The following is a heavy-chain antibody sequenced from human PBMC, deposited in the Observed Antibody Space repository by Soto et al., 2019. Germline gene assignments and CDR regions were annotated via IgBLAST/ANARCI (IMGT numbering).Heavy chain of an antibody. D-gene: IGHD3-10*01. J-gene: IGHJ3*02. V-gene: IGHV3-20*04. CDR2: INWNGGST. CDR3: ARDKKEEITMVRGATRGAFDI. Sequence: PGGSLRLSCAASGFTFDDYGMSWVRQAPGKGLEWVSGINWNGGSTGYADSVKGRFTISRDNAKNSLYLQMNSLRAEDTALYYCARDKKEEITMVRGATRGAFDIWGQGTMVTVSS. CDR1: GFTFDDYG.